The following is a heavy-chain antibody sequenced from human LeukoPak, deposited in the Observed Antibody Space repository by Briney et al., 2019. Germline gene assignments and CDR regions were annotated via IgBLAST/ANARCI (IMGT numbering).Heavy chain of an antibody. J-gene: IGHJ4*02. Sequence: GGSLRLSCAASGXTFSSSVMSWVRQAPGKGLEWVSGISNSGSITYYADSVNGRFTISRDNSKNMLYLQMNSLRAEDTAVYYCAKGSFWGQGTLVTVSS. CDR1: GXTFSSSV. V-gene: IGHV3-23*01. CDR2: ISNSGSIT. CDR3: AKGSF.